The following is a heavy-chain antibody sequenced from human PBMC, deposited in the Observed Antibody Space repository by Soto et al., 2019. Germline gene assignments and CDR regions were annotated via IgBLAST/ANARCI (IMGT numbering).Heavy chain of an antibody. V-gene: IGHV1-69*02. CDR3: ARGQSNGDCWSGLPPYYYMDV. D-gene: IGHD3-3*01. CDR2: IIPILGIA. J-gene: IGHJ6*03. Sequence: SVKVSCKASGGTFSSYTISWVRQAPGQGLEWMGRIIPILGIANYAQKFQGRVTITADKSTSTAYMELSSLRSEDTAVYYCARGQSNGDCWSGLPPYYYMDVWGKGTTVTVSS. CDR1: GGTFSSYT.